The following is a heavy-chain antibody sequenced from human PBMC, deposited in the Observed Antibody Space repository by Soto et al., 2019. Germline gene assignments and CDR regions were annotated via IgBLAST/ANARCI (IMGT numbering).Heavy chain of an antibody. J-gene: IGHJ6*01. CDR1: GFSFRSYW. CDR3: ARDRMLSYYYGMDV. D-gene: IGHD3-16*02. V-gene: IGHV3-7*05. Sequence: GSLRLSCAASGFSFRSYWMSWVRQAPGKGLEWVANINYAGSQKYYVDSVKGRFTISRDNANNSLYLQMNSLRAEDTAVYYCARDRMLSYYYGMDVWGQGTTVIGSS. CDR2: INYAGSQK.